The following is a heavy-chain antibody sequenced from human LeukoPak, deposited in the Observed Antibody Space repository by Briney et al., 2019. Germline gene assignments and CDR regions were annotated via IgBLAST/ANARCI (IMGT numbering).Heavy chain of an antibody. J-gene: IGHJ3*02. Sequence: ASVKVSCKVSGYTLTELSMHWVRQAPGKGLEWMGGFYPEDGETIYAQKFQGRVTMTEDTSTDTAYMELSSLRSEDTAVYYCATLTIVGATTGAFDIWGQGTMVTVSS. D-gene: IGHD1-26*01. CDR3: ATLTIVGATTGAFDI. V-gene: IGHV1-24*01. CDR1: GYTLTELS. CDR2: FYPEDGET.